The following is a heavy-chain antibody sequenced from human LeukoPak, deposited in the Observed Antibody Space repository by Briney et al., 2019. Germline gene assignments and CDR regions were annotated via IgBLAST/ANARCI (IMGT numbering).Heavy chain of an antibody. J-gene: IGHJ4*02. CDR1: GGTFSSYA. Sequence: EASVEVSCKASGGTFSSYAISWVRQAPGQGLEWMGGIIPIFGTANYAQKFQGRVTITADESTSTAYMELSSLRSEDTAMYYCARVFSDYGDYWGQGTLVTVSS. V-gene: IGHV1-69*13. CDR2: IIPIFGTA. CDR3: ARVFSDYGDY. D-gene: IGHD3-3*01.